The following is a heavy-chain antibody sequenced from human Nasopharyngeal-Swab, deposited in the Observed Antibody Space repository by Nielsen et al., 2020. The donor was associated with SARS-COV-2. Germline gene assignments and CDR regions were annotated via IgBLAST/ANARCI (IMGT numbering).Heavy chain of an antibody. D-gene: IGHD3-3*01. Sequence: RQAPGKGLEWVSYISGSGSTIHYADSVKGRFTISRDNAKNSLYLQMNSLRAEDTAVYYCAREGRFLDYYYYYGMDVWGQGTTVTVSS. CDR3: AREGRFLDYYYYYGMDV. J-gene: IGHJ6*02. CDR2: ISGSGSTI. V-gene: IGHV3-11*04.